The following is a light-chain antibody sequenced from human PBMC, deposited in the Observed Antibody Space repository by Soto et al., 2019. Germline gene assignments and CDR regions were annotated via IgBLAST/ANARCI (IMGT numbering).Light chain of an antibody. CDR3: QQYYSNPPT. V-gene: IGKV4-1*01. CDR1: QSVLYSSNNKNY. CDR2: WAS. Sequence: DIVMTQSPDSLAVSLGERATINCKSSQSVLYSSNNKNYLAWYQQKPGQPPKLLIYWASTRESGVPDRFSGSWSGTDFTLTVSSLQAEDVAVYYCQQYYSNPPTFRQRTKVEIK. J-gene: IGKJ1*01.